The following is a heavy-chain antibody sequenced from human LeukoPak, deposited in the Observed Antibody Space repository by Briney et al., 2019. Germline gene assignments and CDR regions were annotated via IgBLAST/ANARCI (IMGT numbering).Heavy chain of an antibody. CDR2: IYSGGST. CDR1: GFTVSSNY. CDR3: ARGGPAAGRFDY. Sequence: GGSLRLSCADSGFTVSSNYMSWVRQAPGKGLEWVSVIYSGGSTYYADSVKGRFTISSDNSKNTLYLQMNSLRAEDTAVYYCARGGPAAGRFDYWGQGTLVTVSS. D-gene: IGHD6-13*01. V-gene: IGHV3-66*01. J-gene: IGHJ4*02.